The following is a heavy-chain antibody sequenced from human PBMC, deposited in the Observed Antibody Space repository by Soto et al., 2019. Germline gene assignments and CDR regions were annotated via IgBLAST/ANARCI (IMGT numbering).Heavy chain of an antibody. V-gene: IGHV3-73*02. CDR1: GFTFSGSA. CDR2: IRSKANSYAT. D-gene: IGHD3-22*01. J-gene: IGHJ4*02. CDR3: TRHINYYDSSGHY. Sequence: EVQLVESGGGLVQPGGSLKLSCAASGFTFSGSAMHWVRQASGKGLEWVGRIRSKANSYATAYAASVKGRFTISRDDSKNTAYLQMNSLKTEDTAVYYCTRHINYYDSSGHYWGQGTLVTVSS.